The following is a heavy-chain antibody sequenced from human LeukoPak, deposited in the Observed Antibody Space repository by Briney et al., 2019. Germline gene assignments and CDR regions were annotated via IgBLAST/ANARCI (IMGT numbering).Heavy chain of an antibody. V-gene: IGHV3-23*01. Sequence: GGSLRLSCAASGFNFSNYAMSWVRQAPGKGLEWVLAISGSGGSTYYADSVKGRFTISRDNSKNTLYLQMNSLRAEDTAVYYCAKVGVDIVATLRYYFDYWGQGTLVTVSS. CDR1: GFNFSNYA. CDR2: ISGSGGST. J-gene: IGHJ4*02. D-gene: IGHD5-12*01. CDR3: AKVGVDIVATLRYYFDY.